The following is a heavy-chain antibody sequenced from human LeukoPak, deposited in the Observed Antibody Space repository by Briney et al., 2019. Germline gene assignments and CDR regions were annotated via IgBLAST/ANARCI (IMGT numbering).Heavy chain of an antibody. CDR3: ARENCSGGTCYTVGGDWFDP. CDR1: GGSISSYY. V-gene: IGHV4-59*01. Sequence: TSETLSLTCTVSGGSISSYYWSWIRQPPGKGLEWIGYIFYSGSTNYNPSLKSRVTISVDTSKNQFSLKLSSVTAADTAVYYCARENCSGGTCYTVGGDWFDPWGQGTLVTVSS. J-gene: IGHJ5*02. CDR2: IFYSGST. D-gene: IGHD2-15*01.